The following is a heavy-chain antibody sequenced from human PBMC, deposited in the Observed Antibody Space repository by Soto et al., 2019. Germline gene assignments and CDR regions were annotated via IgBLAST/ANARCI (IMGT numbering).Heavy chain of an antibody. D-gene: IGHD3-22*01. CDR2: IYYSGST. CDR3: ATDYYYDSSGYYY. J-gene: IGHJ4*02. V-gene: IGHV4-59*01. Sequence: PSETLSLTCTVSGGSISSYYWSWTRQPPGKGLEWNGYIYYSGSTNYNPSLKSRVTISVDTSKNQFSLKLSSVTAADTAVYYCATDYYYDSSGYYYWGQGTLVTV. CDR1: GGSISSYY.